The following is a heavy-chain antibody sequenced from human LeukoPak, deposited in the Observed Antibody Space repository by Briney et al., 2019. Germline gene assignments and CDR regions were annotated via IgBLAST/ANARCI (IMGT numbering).Heavy chain of an antibody. CDR1: GFTFSNYW. J-gene: IGHJ4*02. CDR3: AKATYSTSPGYYFDY. CDR2: IKEDGSEI. V-gene: IGHV3-7*03. Sequence: PGGSLRLSCAASGFTFSNYWMNWVRQAPGKGPEWVANIKEDGSEIYYVDSVKGRLTISRDNAKNSLYLQMNSLRAEDTAFYYCAKATYSTSPGYYFDYWGQGTLVTVSS. D-gene: IGHD6-6*01.